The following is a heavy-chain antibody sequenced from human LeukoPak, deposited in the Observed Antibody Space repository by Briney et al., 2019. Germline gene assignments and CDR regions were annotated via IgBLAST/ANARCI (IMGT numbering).Heavy chain of an antibody. CDR1: GGSISSYH. CDR2: IDTSGST. V-gene: IGHV4-4*07. D-gene: IGHD3-10*01. CDR3: ARDLAGSGSYYNDY. Sequence: SETLSLTCTVSGGSISSYHWNWIRQPAGKGLEWIGRIDTSGSTNYNPSLKSRVTMSVDTSKNQFSLKLSSVTAAGTAVYYCARDLAGSGSYYNDYWGQGTLVTVSS. J-gene: IGHJ4*02.